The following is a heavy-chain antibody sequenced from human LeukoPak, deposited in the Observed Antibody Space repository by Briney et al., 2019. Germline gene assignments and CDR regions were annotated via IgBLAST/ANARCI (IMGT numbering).Heavy chain of an antibody. Sequence: GASVKVSCKVSGYTLTELSMHWVRQAPGKGLEWMGGFDPEDGETIYAQKFQGRVTMTEDTSTDTAYMELSSLRSEDTAVYYCATEVPCYDSSGVFDYWGQGTLVTVSS. CDR1: GYTLTELS. CDR2: FDPEDGET. CDR3: ATEVPCYDSSGVFDY. J-gene: IGHJ4*02. V-gene: IGHV1-24*01. D-gene: IGHD3-22*01.